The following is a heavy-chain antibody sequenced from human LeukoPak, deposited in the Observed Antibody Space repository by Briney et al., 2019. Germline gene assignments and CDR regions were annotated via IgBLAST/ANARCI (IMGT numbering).Heavy chain of an antibody. CDR1: GFTFDDYA. Sequence: GGSLRLSCAASGFTFDDYAMHWARQAPGKGLEWVSGISWNSGSIGYADSVKGRFTISRDNAKNSLYLQMNSLRAEDTALYYCAKDISPSGYCSSTSCYWAVSAFDVWGQGTMVTVSS. CDR3: AKDISPSGYCSSTSCYWAVSAFDV. J-gene: IGHJ3*01. CDR2: ISWNSGSI. V-gene: IGHV3-9*01. D-gene: IGHD2-2*03.